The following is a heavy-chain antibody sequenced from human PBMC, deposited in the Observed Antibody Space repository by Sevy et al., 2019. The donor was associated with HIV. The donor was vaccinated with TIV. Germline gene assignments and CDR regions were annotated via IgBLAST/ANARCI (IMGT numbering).Heavy chain of an antibody. J-gene: IGHJ4*02. V-gene: IGHV1-3*01. D-gene: IGHD3-10*01. CDR1: GYSFSTYA. CDR3: ARDDGSGTHLEY. CDR2: ISAVNGNA. Sequence: ASVKVSCKASGYSFSTYAIHWVRQAPGQRLEWLGWISAVNGNAKYSQTFQDRVTIIRDASATTTYMELKSLRSEDTAIYYCARDDGSGTHLEYWGQGTLVTVSS.